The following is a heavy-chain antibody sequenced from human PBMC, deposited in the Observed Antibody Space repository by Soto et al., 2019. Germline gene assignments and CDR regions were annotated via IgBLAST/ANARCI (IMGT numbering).Heavy chain of an antibody. CDR3: ARSEDDMITFGGVIAFDY. J-gene: IGHJ4*02. Sequence: GGSLRLSCAASGFIFDSDWMHWVRQAPGQGLVWVSRINTDGSDTSYADSVKGRFTISRDNAKNMVYLQMNSLRVEDTAVYYCARSEDDMITFGGVIAFDYWGQGTLVTVSS. V-gene: IGHV3-74*01. CDR2: INTDGSDT. D-gene: IGHD3-16*02. CDR1: GFIFDSDW.